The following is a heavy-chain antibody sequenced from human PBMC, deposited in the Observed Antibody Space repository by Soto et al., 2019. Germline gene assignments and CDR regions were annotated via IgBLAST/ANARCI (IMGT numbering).Heavy chain of an antibody. CDR1: GGTFSTSA. Sequence: QVQLVQSGAEVKKPGSSVKVSCKASGGTFSTSAISWVRQAPGQGLEWVGGIMPVFATPDYAQKFQGRVTISADESTTTAYLELTSLRTDDTAVYYCARDKDRQQLGGNYYYILDVLGQGTAIIASS. CDR3: ARDKDRQQLGGNYYYILDV. D-gene: IGHD3-3*02. V-gene: IGHV1-69*12. CDR2: IMPVFATP. J-gene: IGHJ6*02.